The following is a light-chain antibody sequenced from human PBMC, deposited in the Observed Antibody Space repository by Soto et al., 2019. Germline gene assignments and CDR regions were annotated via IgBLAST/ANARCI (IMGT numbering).Light chain of an antibody. CDR1: QSVYNY. CDR2: DAS. V-gene: IGKV3-11*01. CDR3: QQRNNWPWT. Sequence: EIVLTQSPATLSLSPGERATLSCRASQSVYNYLAWYQLKPGQAPRLLIYDASNRAAGIPARLGASGSATDFTLTISSLEPEDFAFYYCQQRNNWPWTFGQGTKVDIK. J-gene: IGKJ1*01.